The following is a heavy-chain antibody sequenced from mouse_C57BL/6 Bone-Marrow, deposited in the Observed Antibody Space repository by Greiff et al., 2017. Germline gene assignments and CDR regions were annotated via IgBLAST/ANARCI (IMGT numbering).Heavy chain of an antibody. CDR1: GFYINNTY. D-gene: IGHD2-1*01. CDR2: IDPANGNT. CDR3: ARYHVYQGDY. J-gene: IGHJ2*01. V-gene: IGHV14-3*01. Sequence: EVQLQQSVAELVRPGASVKLSCTASGFYINNTYLHWVKPRPEQGLEWIGRIDPANGNTKYAPQFQGKATITADTSSNKAYLQLSSLTSEDTAIYYCARYHVYQGDYWGQGTTLTVSS.